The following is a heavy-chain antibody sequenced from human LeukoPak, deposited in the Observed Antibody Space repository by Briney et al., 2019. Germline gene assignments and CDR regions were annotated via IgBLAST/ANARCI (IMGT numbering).Heavy chain of an antibody. J-gene: IGHJ5*02. CDR2: IYHSGST. V-gene: IGHV4-4*02. Sequence: SETLSLTCAVSGGSISSSNWWSWVRPPPGKGLEWFGEIYHSGSTNYNPSLKSRVTISVDKSKNQFSLKLTSVTAADTAVYYCARDRKTMVREEGWFDPWGQGTLVTVSS. CDR1: GGSISSSNW. D-gene: IGHD3-10*01. CDR3: ARDRKTMVREEGWFDP.